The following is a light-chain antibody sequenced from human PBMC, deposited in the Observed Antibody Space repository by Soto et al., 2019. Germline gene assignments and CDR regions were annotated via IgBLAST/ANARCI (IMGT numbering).Light chain of an antibody. J-gene: IGLJ3*02. CDR2: EVS. CDR3: TSYAGSNNWV. CDR1: SSDVGAYNY. V-gene: IGLV2-8*01. Sequence: QSALTQPPSASGSPGQSVTISCTGTSSDVGAYNYVSWYQQYPGKAPKLMIYEVSQRPSGVPDRFSGSKSGKTASLTVSGLQPEDEADYYCTSYAGSNNWVFGGGTKLTVL.